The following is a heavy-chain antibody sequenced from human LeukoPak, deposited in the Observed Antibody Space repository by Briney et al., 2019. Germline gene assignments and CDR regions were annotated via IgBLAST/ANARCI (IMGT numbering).Heavy chain of an antibody. Sequence: ASVKVSCKASGYTFTGYYMHWVRQAPGQGLEWMGWINPNSGGTNYAQKFQGRVTMTRDTSISPAYMELSRLRSDDTAVYYCARDQPSDFWSGKDMPQYYYYGMDVWGQGTTVTVSS. J-gene: IGHJ6*02. CDR1: GYTFTGYY. V-gene: IGHV1-2*02. D-gene: IGHD3-3*01. CDR2: INPNSGGT. CDR3: ARDQPSDFWSGKDMPQYYYYGMDV.